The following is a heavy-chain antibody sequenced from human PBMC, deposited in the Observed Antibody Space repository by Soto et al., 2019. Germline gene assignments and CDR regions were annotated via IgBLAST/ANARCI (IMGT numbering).Heavy chain of an antibody. CDR1: GVSVRSYT. J-gene: IGHJ4*02. CDR3: ARDGMTTGDT. Sequence: SETLSLTCIVSGVSVRSYTWSWVRQPANKGLEWIGRVFSSVSATYDPSLKSRVSISMDTPENRISLKLDSLTAADAGVYFCARDGMTTGDTWGPGTLVTVSS. V-gene: IGHV4-4*07. CDR2: VFSSVSA. D-gene: IGHD2-21*02.